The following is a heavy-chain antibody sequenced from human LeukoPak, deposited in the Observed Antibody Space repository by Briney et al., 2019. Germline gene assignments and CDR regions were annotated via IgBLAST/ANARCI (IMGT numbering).Heavy chain of an antibody. V-gene: IGHV3-23*01. CDR1: GFTFSSYA. D-gene: IGHD2/OR15-2a*01. Sequence: GGSLRLSCAASGFTFSSYAMCWVRQAPGKGLEWVSAISGIGGSTYYADSVKGRFTISRDNSQNTLYLQMNSLRAEDTAVYYCAKDFYDTALYFDYWGQETLVTVSS. J-gene: IGHJ4*02. CDR2: ISGIGGST. CDR3: AKDFYDTALYFDY.